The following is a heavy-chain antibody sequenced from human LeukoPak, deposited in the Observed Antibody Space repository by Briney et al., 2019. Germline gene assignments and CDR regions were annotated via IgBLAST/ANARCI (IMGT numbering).Heavy chain of an antibody. CDR1: GGSISSSSYY. CDR3: ARGPPLD. Sequence: KPSETLSLTCTVSGGSISSSSYYWGWIRQPPGKGLEWIGSICHNGSTYYNPSLKGRVTISVDTSKNQFSLKLSSVTAADTAVYYCARGPPLDWGQGTLVTVSS. CDR2: ICHNGST. D-gene: IGHD3-16*01. J-gene: IGHJ4*02. V-gene: IGHV4-39*01.